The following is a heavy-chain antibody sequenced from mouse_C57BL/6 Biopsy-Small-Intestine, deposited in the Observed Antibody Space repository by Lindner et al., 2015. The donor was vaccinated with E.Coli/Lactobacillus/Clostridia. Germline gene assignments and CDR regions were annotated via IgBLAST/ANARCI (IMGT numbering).Heavy chain of an antibody. Sequence: QLQESGAELVRPGTSVKVSCKASGYAFTNYLIEWVKQRPGQGLEWIGVINPGSGGTNYNEKFKGKATLTADKSSSTAYMRLSSLTSEDSAVYFCAREGNGGDYWGQGTTLTVSS. CDR1: GYAFTNYL. D-gene: IGHD2-1*01. J-gene: IGHJ2*01. CDR2: INPGSGGT. V-gene: IGHV1-54*01. CDR3: AREGNGGDY.